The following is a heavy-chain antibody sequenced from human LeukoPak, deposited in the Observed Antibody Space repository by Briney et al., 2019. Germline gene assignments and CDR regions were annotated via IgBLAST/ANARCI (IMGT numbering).Heavy chain of an antibody. Sequence: PSETLSSTCIVSGGSISTYSWSWIRQPPGKGLEWIGYIYHSGTTYYNPSLKSRVTISVDRSKNQISLKLSSVTAADAAVYFCARAPTGYDAFDIWGQGTMVTVSS. CDR1: GGSISTYS. CDR2: IYHSGTT. CDR3: ARAPTGYDAFDI. D-gene: IGHD1-1*01. J-gene: IGHJ3*02. V-gene: IGHV4-30-2*01.